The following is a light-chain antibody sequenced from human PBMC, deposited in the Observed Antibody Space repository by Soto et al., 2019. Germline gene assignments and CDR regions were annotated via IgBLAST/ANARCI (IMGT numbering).Light chain of an antibody. CDR3: LQDYNYPRT. CDR2: AAS. V-gene: IGKV1-6*01. Sequence: AIQMAQSSSSLSASVGERVTITCRASQGIRNDLGWYQQKPGKAPKLLIYAASSLQSGVPSRFSGSGSGTDFTLTISSLQPEDFATYYCLQDYNYPRTFGQGTKVDIK. J-gene: IGKJ1*01. CDR1: QGIRND.